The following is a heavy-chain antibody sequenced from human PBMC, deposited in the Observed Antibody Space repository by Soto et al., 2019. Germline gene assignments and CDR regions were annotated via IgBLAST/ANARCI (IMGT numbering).Heavy chain of an antibody. J-gene: IGHJ3*02. CDR3: ARGGRKAYYDSSGYGAFDI. V-gene: IGHV3-53*01. CDR1: GFTVSSNY. CDR2: IYSGGST. D-gene: IGHD3-22*01. Sequence: PVGSLRLSCAASGFTVSSNYMSWVRQAPGKGLEWVSVIYSGGSTYYADSVKGRFTISRDNSKNTLYLQMNSLRAEDTAVYYCARGGRKAYYDSSGYGAFDIWGQGTMVTVSS.